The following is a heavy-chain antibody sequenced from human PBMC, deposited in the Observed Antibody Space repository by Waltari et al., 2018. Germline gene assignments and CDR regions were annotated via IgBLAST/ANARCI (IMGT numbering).Heavy chain of an antibody. CDR1: GFTFSSYA. J-gene: IGHJ4*02. D-gene: IGHD4-17*01. CDR3: ARSEKTTVVTPDY. V-gene: IGHV3-30-3*01. Sequence: QVQLVESGGGVVQPGRSLRLSCAASGFTFSSYAMHWVRQAPGKGLEWVAVKSYAGSNKYYADAVKGRFTISRDNSKNTLYLQMNSLRAEDTAVYYCARSEKTTVVTPDYWGQGTLVTVSS. CDR2: KSYAGSNK.